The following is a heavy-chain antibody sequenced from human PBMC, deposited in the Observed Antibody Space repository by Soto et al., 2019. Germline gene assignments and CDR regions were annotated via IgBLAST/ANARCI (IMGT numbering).Heavy chain of an antibody. D-gene: IGHD3-9*01. V-gene: IGHV1-69*06. Sequence: QVQLVQSGAEVKKPGSSVKVSCKASGGTFSSTAISWVRQAPGQGLEWMGGIIPIYASPNYAQNFQGRVTVTADKATSTAYLELSRLKFADSAIYYCAVTVTGSRSPLAHWGRGTLVIVSS. J-gene: IGHJ4*02. CDR2: IIPIYASP. CDR3: AVTVTGSRSPLAH. CDR1: GGTFSSTA.